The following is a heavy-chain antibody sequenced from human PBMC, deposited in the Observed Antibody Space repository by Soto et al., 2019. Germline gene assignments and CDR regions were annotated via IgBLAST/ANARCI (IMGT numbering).Heavy chain of an antibody. CDR1: GGSISSYY. CDR3: ARDGRAADLYYYGMDV. D-gene: IGHD6-13*01. CDR2: IYYSGST. Sequence: ETLSLTCTVSGGSISSYYWSWIRQPPGKGLEWIGYIYYSGSTNYNPSLKSRVTISVDTSKNQFSLKLSSVTAADTAVYYCARDGRAADLYYYGMDVWGQGTTVTVSS. V-gene: IGHV4-59*01. J-gene: IGHJ6*02.